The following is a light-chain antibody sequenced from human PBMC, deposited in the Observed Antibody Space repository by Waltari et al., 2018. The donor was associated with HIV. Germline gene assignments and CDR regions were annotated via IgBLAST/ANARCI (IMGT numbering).Light chain of an antibody. CDR1: QSVSSSY. V-gene: IGKV3-20*01. J-gene: IGKJ4*01. CDR3: QQYGSSPLT. Sequence: EIVLTQSPGTLSLSSGERATLSCRASQSVSSSYLAWYQQKPGQATRLLIYGASSRATGIPDRFSGSGSGTDFTLTISRLEPEDFAVYYCQQYGSSPLTFGGGTKVEIK. CDR2: GAS.